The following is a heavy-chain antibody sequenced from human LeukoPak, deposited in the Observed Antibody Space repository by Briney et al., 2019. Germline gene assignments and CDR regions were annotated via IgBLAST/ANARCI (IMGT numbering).Heavy chain of an antibody. V-gene: IGHV4-31*03. Sequence: PSETLSLTCTVSGGSISSGGYYWSWIRQHPGKGLEWIGYIYYSGSTYYNPSLKSRVTISVDTSKNQFSLKLSSVTAADTAVYYCARVRLLWFGTPDPWGQGTLVTVSS. D-gene: IGHD3-10*01. CDR1: GGSISSGGYY. CDR2: IYYSGST. J-gene: IGHJ5*02. CDR3: ARVRLLWFGTPDP.